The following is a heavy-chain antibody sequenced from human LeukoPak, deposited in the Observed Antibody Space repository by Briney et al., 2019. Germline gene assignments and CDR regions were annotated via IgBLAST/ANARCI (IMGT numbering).Heavy chain of an antibody. Sequence: SETLSLTCTVSGGSISSYYWSWIRQPPGKGLEWIGYIYYNGSTNYNPSLKSRVTISVDTSKNQFSLKLSSVTAADTAVYYCARHPSIVGATSFDYWGQGTLVTVSS. V-gene: IGHV4-59*08. J-gene: IGHJ4*02. D-gene: IGHD1-26*01. CDR1: GGSISSYY. CDR3: ARHPSIVGATSFDY. CDR2: IYYNGST.